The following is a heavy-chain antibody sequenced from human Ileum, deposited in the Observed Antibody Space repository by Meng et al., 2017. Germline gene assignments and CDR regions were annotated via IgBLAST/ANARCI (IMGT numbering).Heavy chain of an antibody. Sequence: QGPLPQLGAGLLQPLEIRFLTVAVYDGSLGGYYLSWIRQPPRKGLEWVGEIHPGGSTSYNPSLQSRVTIAVDTSKNQFSVTLSSVSAADTAVYYCATGVDWAKSGNIWGQGTLVTVPS. J-gene: IGHJ4*02. CDR2: IHPGGST. D-gene: IGHD3-9*01. V-gene: IGHV4-34*01. CDR1: DGSLGGYY. CDR3: ATGVDWAKSGNI.